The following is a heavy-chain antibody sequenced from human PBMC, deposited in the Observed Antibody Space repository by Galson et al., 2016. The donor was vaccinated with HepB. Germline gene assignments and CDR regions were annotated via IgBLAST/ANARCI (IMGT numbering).Heavy chain of an antibody. CDR3: AKSTTGFQAFDV. D-gene: IGHD3-9*01. CDR1: GYTFTNHW. CDR2: IFAGDSDT. Sequence: QSGAEVKEPGESLRISCQGSGYTFTNHWIAWVRQVPGKGLEWMGIIFAGDSDTRYSPSFQGRITPSVDKSITTAFLQWSGLQASDTATYYCAKSTTGFQAFDVWGRGTMVTVSS. V-gene: IGHV5-51*01. J-gene: IGHJ3*01.